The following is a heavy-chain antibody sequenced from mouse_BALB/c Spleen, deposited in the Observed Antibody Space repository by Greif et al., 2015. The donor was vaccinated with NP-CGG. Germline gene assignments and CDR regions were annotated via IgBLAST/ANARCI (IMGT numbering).Heavy chain of an antibody. CDR1: GFTFSSYA. Sequence: EVKVEESGGGLVKPGGSLKLSCAASGFTFSSYAMSWVRQTPEKRLEWVASISSGGSTYYPDSVKGRFTISRDNARNILYLQMSSLRSEDTAMYYCARFSSYRYDAAWFAYWGQGTLVTVSA. CDR3: ARFSSYRYDAAWFAY. CDR2: ISSGGST. D-gene: IGHD2-14*01. V-gene: IGHV5-6-5*01. J-gene: IGHJ3*01.